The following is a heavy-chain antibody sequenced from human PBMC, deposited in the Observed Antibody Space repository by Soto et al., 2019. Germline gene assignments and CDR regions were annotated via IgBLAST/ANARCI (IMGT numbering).Heavy chain of an antibody. CDR2: ISGSGRTI. J-gene: IGHJ6*02. CDR3: ARVGPSYYYGMDV. CDR1: GLDFSSEV. V-gene: IGHV3-23*01. D-gene: IGHD1-26*01. Sequence: GGSLRLSCAASGLDFSSEVMCWVRQAPGKGLEWVSSISGSGRTIYHADSMRGRFAISRDNSKNSLYLQLNNLRVDDTAVYYCARVGPSYYYGMDVWGQGTTVTVSS.